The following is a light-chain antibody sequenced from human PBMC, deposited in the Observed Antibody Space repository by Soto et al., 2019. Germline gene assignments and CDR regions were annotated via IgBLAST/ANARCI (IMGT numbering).Light chain of an antibody. Sequence: DIQMTQSPSSLSASVGDRVTITCRASQGISKYIAWFQQKPGKAPKPLIYATSRLQSGVPTKFSGSEPGTDFTLTSSSLQPDDFATYYCQQCSSYPRTFGQGTKLE. CDR2: ATS. V-gene: IGKV1-16*02. CDR3: QQCSSYPRT. J-gene: IGKJ2*01. CDR1: QGISKY.